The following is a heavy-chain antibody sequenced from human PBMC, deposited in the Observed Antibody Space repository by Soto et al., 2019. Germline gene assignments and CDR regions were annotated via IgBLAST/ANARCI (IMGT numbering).Heavy chain of an antibody. D-gene: IGHD2-2*01. V-gene: IGHV1-69*02. CDR2: IIPILGIA. CDR1: GGTFSSYT. J-gene: IGHJ6*03. Sequence: QVQLVQSETEVRKPGSPVKVSCKASGGTFSSYTISWVRQAPGQGLEWMGRIIPILGIANYAQKFQGRVTITADKFTSTAYMELSSLRSEDTAVYYCARNQLASHNYYYYYIDVWGKGTTVTVSS. CDR3: ARNQLASHNYYYYYIDV.